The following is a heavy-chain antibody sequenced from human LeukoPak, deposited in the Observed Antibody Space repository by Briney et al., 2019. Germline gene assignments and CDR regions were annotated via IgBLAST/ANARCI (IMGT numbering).Heavy chain of an antibody. CDR1: GVSISNYF. CDR2: IYYRGST. CDR3: ARGGDYGDLRYFDY. J-gene: IGHJ4*02. V-gene: IGHV4-59*01. Sequence: PSETLSLTCSVSGVSISNYFWTWIRQPPGKGLEWIGYIYYRGSTNYNPSLKSRVTFSVDTSKNQFSLKLNSVTAADTAVYYCARGGDYGDLRYFDYWGQGTLVTVSS. D-gene: IGHD4-17*01.